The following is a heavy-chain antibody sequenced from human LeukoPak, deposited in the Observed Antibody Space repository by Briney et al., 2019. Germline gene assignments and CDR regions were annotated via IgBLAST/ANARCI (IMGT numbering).Heavy chain of an antibody. D-gene: IGHD1-26*01. V-gene: IGHV3-11*01. CDR3: ARLSGTHSRGGDH. CDR2: ISGSGYAI. Sequence: KPGGSLRLSCTASGFTFSDFHMSWIRQAPGKGLEWVSHISGSGYAIHHPGSVKGRFTISRDNAKNSLYLQMNSLRVEDSAVYYCARLSGTHSRGGDHWGQGTLVTVSS. CDR1: GFTFSDFH. J-gene: IGHJ4*02.